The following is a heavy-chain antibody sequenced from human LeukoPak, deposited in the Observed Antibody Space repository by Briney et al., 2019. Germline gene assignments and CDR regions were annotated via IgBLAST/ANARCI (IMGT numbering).Heavy chain of an antibody. CDR2: IIPIFGTA. CDR1: GGTFSSYA. CDR3: ARSLDTAMVTGIYYYYYMDV. V-gene: IGHV1-69*05. Sequence: GASVTVSCTASGGTFSSYAFSWVRQAPGQGLERMGGIIPIFGTANYAQKFQGRVTITTDESTSTAYMELSSLRSEDTAVYYCARSLDTAMVTGIYYYYYMDVWGKGTTVTVSS. D-gene: IGHD5-18*01. J-gene: IGHJ6*03.